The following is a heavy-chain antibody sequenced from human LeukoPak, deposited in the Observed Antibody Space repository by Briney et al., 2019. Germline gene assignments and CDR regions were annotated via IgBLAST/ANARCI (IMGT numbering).Heavy chain of an antibody. J-gene: IGHJ4*02. CDR3: ARERRDGYNYVDY. D-gene: IGHD5-24*01. V-gene: IGHV4-59*11. CDR1: GASISSHY. Sequence: PSETLSLTCSVSGASISSHYWSWIRQLPGKGLEWLGYIYHSGSTEYNPSLKSRITLSLDTSKNQLSLKLTSVTAADTAVYFCARERRDGYNYVDYWGQGTLVTVSS. CDR2: IYHSGST.